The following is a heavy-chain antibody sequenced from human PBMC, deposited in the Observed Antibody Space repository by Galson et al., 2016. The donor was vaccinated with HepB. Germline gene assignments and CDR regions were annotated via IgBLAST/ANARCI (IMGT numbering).Heavy chain of an antibody. V-gene: IGHV5-51*01. Sequence: QSGAEVKKPGESLKISCKGSGYRFAGYWIGWVRQMPGRGLEWMGSIYPGDSDSTYSPSFQGQVTISVDKSIDTAYLQWSILKASDTAMYYCARLYGSGSHLFDYWGQGTLLTGSS. CDR3: ARLYGSGSHLFDY. CDR1: GYRFAGYW. CDR2: IYPGDSDS. J-gene: IGHJ4*02. D-gene: IGHD3-10*01.